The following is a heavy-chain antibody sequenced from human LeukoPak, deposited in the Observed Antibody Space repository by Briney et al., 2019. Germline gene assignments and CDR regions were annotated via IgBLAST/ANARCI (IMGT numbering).Heavy chain of an antibody. Sequence: PGGSLRLSCAASGFTFSSYGMSWVRQAPGKGLEWVSAISGSGGSTYYADSVKGRFTISRDNAKNSLYLQMNSLRGEDPAVYYCGGGGFGEAYYYYYYMDVWGKGTTVTVSS. CDR2: ISGSGGST. CDR3: GGGGFGEAYYYYYYMDV. D-gene: IGHD3-10*01. V-gene: IGHV3-23*01. CDR1: GFTFSSYG. J-gene: IGHJ6*03.